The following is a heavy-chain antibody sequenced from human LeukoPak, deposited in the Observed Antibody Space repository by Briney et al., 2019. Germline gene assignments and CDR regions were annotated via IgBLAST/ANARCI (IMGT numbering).Heavy chain of an antibody. CDR1: GGSISSYY. CDR3: AGTTVTPTGYYYYYMDV. D-gene: IGHD4-17*01. Sequence: PSETLSLTCTVSGGSISSYYWSWIRQPPGKGLEWIGGIYYSGSTYYNPSLKSRVTISVDTSKNQFSLKLSSVTAADTAVYYCAGTTVTPTGYYYYYMDVWGKGTTVTVSS. J-gene: IGHJ6*03. CDR2: IYYSGST. V-gene: IGHV4-59*05.